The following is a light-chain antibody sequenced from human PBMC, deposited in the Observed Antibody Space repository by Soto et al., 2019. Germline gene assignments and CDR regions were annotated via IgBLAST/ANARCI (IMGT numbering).Light chain of an antibody. J-gene: IGLJ1*01. Sequence: QYALTQPPSASGSPGQSVTISCTGTSSDVGGYNYVSWYQQHPGKAPKLMIYEVSKRPSGVPDRFSGSKSGNTASLTVSGLQAEVEADYYCSSYAGSNNFDVFGTGTKLTVL. CDR3: SSYAGSNNFDV. CDR2: EVS. CDR1: SSDVGGYNY. V-gene: IGLV2-8*01.